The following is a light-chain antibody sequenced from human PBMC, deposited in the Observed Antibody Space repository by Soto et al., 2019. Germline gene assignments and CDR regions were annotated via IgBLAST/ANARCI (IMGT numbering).Light chain of an antibody. V-gene: IGKV1-9*01. J-gene: IGKJ5*01. CDR2: AAS. CDR1: QGIRSY. CDR3: QQLNSYPIT. Sequence: DIQLTQSPSFLSASLGDRVTITCRASQGIRSYLAWYQQEPGKAPKLLIYAASTLQSGVPSRFSGSGSGTEFTLTISSLQPEDFATYYCQQLNSYPITFGQGTRLEIK.